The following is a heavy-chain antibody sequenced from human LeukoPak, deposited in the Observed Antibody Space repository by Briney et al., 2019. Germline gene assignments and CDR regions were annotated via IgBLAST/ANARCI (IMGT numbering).Heavy chain of an antibody. CDR1: VFTFSSYS. CDR3: AGGYCSGGSCYSIY. D-gene: IGHD2-15*01. J-gene: IGHJ4*02. V-gene: IGHV3-21*01. CDR2: ISSSSSYI. Sequence: PGGSLRLSCAASVFTFSSYSMNWVRQAPGKGLEWVSSISSSSSYIYYADSVKGRFTISRDNAKNSLYLQMNSLRAEDTAVYYCAGGYCSGGSCYSIYWGQGTLVTVSS.